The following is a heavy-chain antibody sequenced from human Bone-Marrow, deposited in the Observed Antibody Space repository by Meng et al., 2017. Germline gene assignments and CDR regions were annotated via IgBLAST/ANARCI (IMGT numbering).Heavy chain of an antibody. CDR1: GGSISSGGYY. J-gene: IGHJ5*02. CDR2: IYYSGST. D-gene: IGHD3-10*01. Sequence: QVQLQDAGLGLVKPSQTRSLTGPVSGGSISSGGYYWSWIRQHSGKGLEWIGYIYYSGSTYYNPSLKSRVTISVDTSKNQFSLKLSSVTAADTAVYYCARGYGSGSSSDWFDPWGQGTLVTVSS. V-gene: IGHV4-31*03. CDR3: ARGYGSGSSSDWFDP.